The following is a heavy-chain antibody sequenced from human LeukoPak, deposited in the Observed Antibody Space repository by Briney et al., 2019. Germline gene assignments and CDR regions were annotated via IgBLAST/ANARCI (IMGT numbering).Heavy chain of an antibody. D-gene: IGHD3-10*01. J-gene: IGHJ5*01. CDR3: GRYNDGSMSYYNLKADS. CDR2: INPTIGST. V-gene: IGHV1-46*01. Sequence: ASVKVSFNASGSTFTINCMNFDRQSPGQGLEWMGIINPTIGSTSYPQRFQGRVTMTRDTSTISVYMELSSLTSEDAYVYYCGRYNDGSMSYYNLKADSWGQGTLVTVSS. CDR1: GSTFTINC.